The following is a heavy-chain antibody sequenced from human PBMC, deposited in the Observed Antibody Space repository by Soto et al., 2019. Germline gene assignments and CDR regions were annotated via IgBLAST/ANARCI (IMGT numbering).Heavy chain of an antibody. CDR2: IYYSGST. V-gene: IGHV4-39*01. D-gene: IGHD3-10*01. Sequence: QLQLQESGPGLVKPSETLSLTCTVSGGSISSSSYYWGWIRQPPGKGLEWIGSIYYSGSTYYTPSLKSRVTISVDTSKNQFALNLSSVTAAATAVYYCARHVSNMVRGYNWFDPWGQGTLVTVSS. J-gene: IGHJ5*02. CDR1: GGSISSSSYY. CDR3: ARHVSNMVRGYNWFDP.